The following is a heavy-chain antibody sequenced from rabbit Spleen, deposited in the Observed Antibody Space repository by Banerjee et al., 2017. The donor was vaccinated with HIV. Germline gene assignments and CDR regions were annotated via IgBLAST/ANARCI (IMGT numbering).Heavy chain of an antibody. CDR3: ARVSETSGWGEDL. Sequence: QSLEESGGDLVKPGASLTLTCTASGFSFSSSDYMCWVRQAPGKGLEWISCIAAGSSDSTYSATWAKGRFTISKTSSTTVTLQMTSLTVADTATYFCARVSETSGWGEDLWGPGTLVTVS. CDR1: GFSFSSSDY. V-gene: IGHV1S40*01. CDR2: IAAGSSDST. J-gene: IGHJ4*01. D-gene: IGHD4-1*01.